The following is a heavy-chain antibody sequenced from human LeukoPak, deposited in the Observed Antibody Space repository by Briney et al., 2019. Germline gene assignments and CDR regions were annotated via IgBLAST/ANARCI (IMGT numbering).Heavy chain of an antibody. CDR2: INQDGSGK. Sequence: GGSLRLSCAASGFTFSSYWMSWVRQAPGKGLEWVANINQDGSGKYPVDSVKGRFTISRDNARNSLFLQMNSLRAEDTAGYYCARWADIVVVVAATKSRQYAFDIWGQGTMVTVSS. J-gene: IGHJ3*02. CDR1: GFTFSSYW. CDR3: ARWADIVVVVAATKSRQYAFDI. D-gene: IGHD2-15*01. V-gene: IGHV3-7*01.